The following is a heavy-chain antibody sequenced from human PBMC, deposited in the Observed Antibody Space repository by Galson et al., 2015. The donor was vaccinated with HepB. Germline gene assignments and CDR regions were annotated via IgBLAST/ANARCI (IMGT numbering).Heavy chain of an antibody. CDR2: IIPIFGTT. CDR3: ARVLCTSTSCYWKETKKPDAFDI. CDR1: GGTFAGYA. J-gene: IGHJ3*02. D-gene: IGHD2-2*01. V-gene: IGHV1-69*13. Sequence: SVKVSCKASGGTFAGYAFNWVRQAPGQGLEWMGGIIPIFGTTHYPQKFQDRVTITADESTNTAYMDLTSLTSEDTAVYYCARVLCTSTSCYWKETKKPDAFDIWGQGTMVTVSS.